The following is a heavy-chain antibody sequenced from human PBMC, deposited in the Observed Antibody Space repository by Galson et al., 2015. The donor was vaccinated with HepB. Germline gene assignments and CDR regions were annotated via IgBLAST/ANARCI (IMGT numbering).Heavy chain of an antibody. CDR1: GYTFTSYD. J-gene: IGHJ4*02. CDR3: ARGGGSSWPHDY. V-gene: IGHV1-8*01. D-gene: IGHD6-13*01. CDR2: MNPNSGNT. Sequence: SVKVSCKASGYTFTSYDINWVRQATGQGLEWMGWMNPNSGNTGYAQKFQGRVTMTRNTSINTAYMELSSLRSEDTAVYYCARGGGSSWPHDYWGQGTLVTVSS.